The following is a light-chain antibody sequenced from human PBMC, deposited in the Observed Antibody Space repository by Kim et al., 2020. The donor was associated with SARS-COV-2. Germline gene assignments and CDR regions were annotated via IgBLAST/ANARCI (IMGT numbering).Light chain of an antibody. CDR3: KHYGRTPLT. V-gene: IGKV3-20*01. Sequence: EIVLTQSPGTLSLSPGERATLSCRASQSVSSTSLAWYQQKPGQAPRLLIYGASSRATAIPDRFSGSGSGTHFTLTISRLEPEDFALYYCKHYGRTPLTYGGGTKVDIK. CDR2: GAS. CDR1: QSVSSTS. J-gene: IGKJ4*01.